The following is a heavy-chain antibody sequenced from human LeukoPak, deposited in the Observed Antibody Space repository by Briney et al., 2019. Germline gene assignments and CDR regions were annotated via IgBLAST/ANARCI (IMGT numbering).Heavy chain of an antibody. CDR1: GFTFSSYG. V-gene: IGHV3-30*02. D-gene: IGHD3-10*01. CDR2: IWYDGSSK. Sequence: PGGSLRLSCAASGFTFSSYGMHWVRQAPGKGLEWVALIWYDGSSKHYADSVRGRFTISRDNSKNTLYLQMNSLRTEDTAVYYCAKDRDYYGSGGQDYWGQGTLVTVSS. J-gene: IGHJ4*02. CDR3: AKDRDYYGSGGQDY.